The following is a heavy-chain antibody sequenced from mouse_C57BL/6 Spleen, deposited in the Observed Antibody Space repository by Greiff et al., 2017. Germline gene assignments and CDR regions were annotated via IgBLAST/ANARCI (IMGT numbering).Heavy chain of an antibody. CDR2: INPSNGGT. J-gene: IGHJ4*01. CDR1: GYTFTSYW. D-gene: IGHD2-5*01. CDR3: ARHLYYSNYLYAMDY. V-gene: IGHV1-53*01. Sequence: VQLQQPGTELVKPGASVKLSCKASGYTFTSYWMHWVKQRPGQGLQWIGNINPSNGGTNYNASFKSKATLTVAKSSSTAYMQLSSLTSEDSAVYYCARHLYYSNYLYAMDYWGQGTSVTVSS.